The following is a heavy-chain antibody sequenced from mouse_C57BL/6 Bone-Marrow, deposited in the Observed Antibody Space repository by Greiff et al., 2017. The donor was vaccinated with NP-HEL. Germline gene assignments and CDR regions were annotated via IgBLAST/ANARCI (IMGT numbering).Heavy chain of an antibody. CDR1: GYTFTNYW. D-gene: IGHD2-3*01. CDR2: IYPGGGYT. Sequence: QVPLQQSGAELVRPGTSVKMSCKASGYTFTNYWIGWAKQRPGHGLEWIGDIYPGGGYTNYNEKFKGKATLTADKSSSTAYMQFSSLTSEDSAIYYCARGWLLRNWYFDVWGTGTTVTVSS. J-gene: IGHJ1*03. CDR3: ARGWLLRNWYFDV. V-gene: IGHV1-63*01.